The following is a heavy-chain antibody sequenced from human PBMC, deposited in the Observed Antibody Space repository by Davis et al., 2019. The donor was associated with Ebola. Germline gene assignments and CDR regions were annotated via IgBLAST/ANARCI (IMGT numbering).Heavy chain of an antibody. CDR3: ARQIRRDFDL. V-gene: IGHV1-2*02. CDR2: INPNTGDT. Sequence: SVTVPCMASGYNFIGLYIHWLRQAPGHGLEWMGWINPNTGDTKYAQNFQGRITVTRDTSINTAYVELSRLTSDDTAVFYCARQIRRDFDLWGRGTLVTVSS. CDR1: GYNFIGLY. J-gene: IGHJ2*01.